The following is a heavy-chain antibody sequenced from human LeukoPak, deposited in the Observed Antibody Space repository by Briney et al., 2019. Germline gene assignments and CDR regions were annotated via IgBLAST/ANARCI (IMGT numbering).Heavy chain of an antibody. CDR3: VRDVWGDRDGFFDN. Sequence: GGSMRLSCAAAGSSFTSYWMHWVSQVPGKGLMWVARINSAVSSASYGGSVQGRFTISRDNAKNTLALQMSSLRVEDTGIYYCVRDVWGDRDGFFDNWGQGTLVTVAS. V-gene: IGHV3-74*01. CDR1: GSSFTSYW. D-gene: IGHD5-24*01. J-gene: IGHJ4*02. CDR2: INSAVSSA.